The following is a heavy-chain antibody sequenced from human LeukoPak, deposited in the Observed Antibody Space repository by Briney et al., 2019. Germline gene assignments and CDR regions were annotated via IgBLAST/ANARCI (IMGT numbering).Heavy chain of an antibody. CDR3: ARGSGYYAIEYYFDY. CDR1: GFTFSSYG. CDR2: IWYDGSNK. Sequence: PGRSLRLSCAASGFTFSSYGMHWVRQAPGKGLEWVAVIWYDGSNKYYADSVKGRFTISRDNSKNTLYLQMNSLRAEDTAVYYCARGSGYYAIEYYFDYWGQGTLVTVSS. J-gene: IGHJ4*02. D-gene: IGHD3-3*01. V-gene: IGHV3-33*01.